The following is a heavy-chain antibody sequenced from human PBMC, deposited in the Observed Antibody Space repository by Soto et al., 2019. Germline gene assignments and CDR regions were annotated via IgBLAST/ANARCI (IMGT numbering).Heavy chain of an antibody. CDR2: TYYRSKWYN. CDR3: ASVFWAFDILTVYLTFDY. CDR1: GDSVSSNSAA. V-gene: IGHV6-1*01. D-gene: IGHD3-9*01. J-gene: IGHJ4*02. Sequence: QVQLQQSGPGLVKPSQTLSLTCAISGDSVSSNSAAWNWIRQSPSRGLEWLGRTYYRSKWYNVYAVSVKSRITTNTDTSKNQFSLQLNSVTPEYTAVYYCASVFWAFDILTVYLTFDYWGQGTLVTVAS.